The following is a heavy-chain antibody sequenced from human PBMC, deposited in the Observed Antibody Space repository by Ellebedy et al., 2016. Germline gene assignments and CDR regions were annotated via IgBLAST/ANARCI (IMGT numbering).Heavy chain of an antibody. CDR3: ARAMTYYDFWSGYHNPFYYYYMDV. CDR2: IKQDGSEK. Sequence: GESLKISXAASGFTFSSYWMSWVRQAPGKGLEWVANIKQDGSEKYYVDSVKGRFTISRDNAKNSLYLQMNSLRAEDTAVYYCARAMTYYDFWSGYHNPFYYYYMDVWGKGTTVTVSS. D-gene: IGHD3-3*01. V-gene: IGHV3-7*01. J-gene: IGHJ6*03. CDR1: GFTFSSYW.